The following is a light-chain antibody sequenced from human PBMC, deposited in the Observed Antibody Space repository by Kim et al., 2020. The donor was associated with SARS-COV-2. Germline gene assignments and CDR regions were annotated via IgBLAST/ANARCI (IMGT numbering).Light chain of an antibody. J-gene: IGKJ1*01. CDR2: AAS. Sequence: ASGGDRLTITRRASQGISNYLAWYQQTPGKVPKLLIYAASTLQSGVPSRFSGSGSGTDFTLTISSLQPEDVATYYCQKYNSAPPTFGQGTKVDIK. CDR3: QKYNSAPPT. V-gene: IGKV1-27*01. CDR1: QGISNY.